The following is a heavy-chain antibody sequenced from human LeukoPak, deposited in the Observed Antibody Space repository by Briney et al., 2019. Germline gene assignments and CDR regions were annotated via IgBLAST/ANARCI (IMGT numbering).Heavy chain of an antibody. V-gene: IGHV3-30*03. CDR3: ARLGAWWYFDY. D-gene: IGHD1-26*01. J-gene: IGHJ4*02. CDR2: ISYDGSNK. Sequence: GGSLRLSCAASGFTFSSYAMSWVRQAPGKGLEWVAVISYDGSNKYYADSVKGRFTISRDNSKNTLYLQMNSLRAEDTAVYYCARLGAWWYFDYWGQGTLVTVSS. CDR1: GFTFSSYA.